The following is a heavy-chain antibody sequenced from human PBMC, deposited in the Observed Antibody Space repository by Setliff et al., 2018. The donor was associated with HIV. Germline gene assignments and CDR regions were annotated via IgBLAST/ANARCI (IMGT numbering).Heavy chain of an antibody. Sequence: ASVKVSCKASGYTFTGYYLHWVRQAPGQGLEWLGWVNPNSGDAIYAQNFQGRVTMTRDTSINAAYTELRGLGSDDTAVYYCARNFGLSPSGKYYYYYGMDIWGQGTTVTVSS. CDR1: GYTFTGYY. V-gene: IGHV1-2*02. D-gene: IGHD3-10*01. CDR3: ARNFGLSPSGKYYYYYGMDI. J-gene: IGHJ6*02. CDR2: VNPNSGDA.